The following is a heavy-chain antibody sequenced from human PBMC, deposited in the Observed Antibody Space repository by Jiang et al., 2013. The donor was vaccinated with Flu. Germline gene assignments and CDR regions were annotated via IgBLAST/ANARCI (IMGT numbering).Heavy chain of an antibody. D-gene: IGHD2-15*01. V-gene: IGHV2-70*11. CDR2: IDWNDNK. Sequence: KPTQTLTLTCTFSGFSLTTSGMCVNWIRQPPGKALEWLARIDWNDNKYFTTSLKTRLTISKDTSQNQVVLTMTNMDPVDTATYYCARISLGSCSGGRCQRRVFDYWGQGSPGRRLL. CDR1: GFSLTTSGMC. J-gene: IGHJ4*02. CDR3: ARISLGSCSGGRCQRRVFDY.